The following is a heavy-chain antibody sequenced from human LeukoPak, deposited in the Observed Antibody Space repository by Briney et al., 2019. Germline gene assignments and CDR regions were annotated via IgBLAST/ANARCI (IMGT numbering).Heavy chain of an antibody. Sequence: GGSLRLSCAVSGFAFGSEAMSWVRQSPARGLEWVASISPGGGTTYYADYVKGRFTISRDNSKNSLFVQMNSLRAEDTAVYFCAREGILTGYFDSCGQGTLVTVSS. CDR3: AREGILTGYFDS. D-gene: IGHD3-9*01. CDR2: ISPGGGTT. V-gene: IGHV3-23*01. CDR1: GFAFGSEA. J-gene: IGHJ4*02.